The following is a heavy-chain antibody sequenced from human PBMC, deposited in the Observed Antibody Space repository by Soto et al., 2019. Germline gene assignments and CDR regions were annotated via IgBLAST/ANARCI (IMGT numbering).Heavy chain of an antibody. D-gene: IGHD6-13*01. CDR1: GYTFTSYY. CDR2: INPSGGST. CDR3: ARDSAYSSSWYSDAFDI. V-gene: IGHV1-46*01. Sequence: ASVKVSCKASGYTFTSYYMHWVRQAPGQGLEWMGIINPSGGSTSYAQKFQGRVTMTRDTSTSTVYMELSSLRSEDTAVYYCARDSAYSSSWYSDAFDIWGQGTMVTVPS. J-gene: IGHJ3*02.